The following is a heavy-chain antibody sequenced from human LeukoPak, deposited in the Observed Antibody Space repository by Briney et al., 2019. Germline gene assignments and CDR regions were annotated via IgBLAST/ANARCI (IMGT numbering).Heavy chain of an antibody. CDR2: IYSGGST. Sequence: PGGSLSLSCAASGFTVSSNYMSWVRQAPGKGLEWVSVIYSGGSTYYADSVKGRFTISRDNSKNTLYLQMNSLRAEDTAVYYCARRAAVAGDFDYWGQGTLVTVSS. V-gene: IGHV3-53*01. CDR1: GFTVSSNY. J-gene: IGHJ4*02. CDR3: ARRAAVAGDFDY. D-gene: IGHD6-19*01.